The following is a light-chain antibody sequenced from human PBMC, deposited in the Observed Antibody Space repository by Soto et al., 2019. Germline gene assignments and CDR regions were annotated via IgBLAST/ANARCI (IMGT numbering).Light chain of an antibody. CDR2: DVS. CDR3: SSYTSSSTYV. Sequence: QSALTQPASVSGSPGQSITISCTGTSSDVGGYNYVSCYQQHPGKAPKLMIYDVSNRPSGVSNRFSGSKSGNTASLTISGLQAEYEADYYCSSYTSSSTYVFVTGTKVTVL. V-gene: IGLV2-14*01. CDR1: SSDVGGYNY. J-gene: IGLJ1*01.